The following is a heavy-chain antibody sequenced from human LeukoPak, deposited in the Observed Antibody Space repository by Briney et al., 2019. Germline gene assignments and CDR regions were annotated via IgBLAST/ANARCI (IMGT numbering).Heavy chain of an antibody. CDR3: ARDRDYGDYVPHFDY. CDR2: ISYDGSNK. CDR1: GFTFSSYG. D-gene: IGHD4-17*01. J-gene: IGHJ4*02. Sequence: AGGSLRLSCAASGFTFSSYGMHWVRQAPGKGLEWVAVISYDGSNKYYADSVKGRFTISRDNSKNTLYLQMNSLRAEDTAVYYCARDRDYGDYVPHFDYWGQGTLVTVSS. V-gene: IGHV3-30*19.